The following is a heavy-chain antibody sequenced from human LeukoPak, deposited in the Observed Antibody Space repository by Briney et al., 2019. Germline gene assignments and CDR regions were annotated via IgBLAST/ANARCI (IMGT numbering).Heavy chain of an antibody. J-gene: IGHJ3*02. CDR1: GFAFSNYA. CDR3: AKKGRGNDAFDI. Sequence: GGSLRLSCAASGFAFSNYAMSWVRQAPGKGLEWVSGISGGGINTYYADSVKGRFTISRGNSKDTLWLQMNSLRVEDTAVYYCAKKGRGNDAFDIWGQGTMVTVSS. D-gene: IGHD3-10*01. V-gene: IGHV3-23*01. CDR2: ISGGGINT.